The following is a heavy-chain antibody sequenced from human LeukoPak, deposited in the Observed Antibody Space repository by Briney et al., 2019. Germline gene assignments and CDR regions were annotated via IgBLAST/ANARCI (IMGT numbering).Heavy chain of an antibody. V-gene: IGHV4-4*07. J-gene: IGHJ4*02. CDR3: ARDVLGGSGWPGDLDY. CDR2: IYISGST. D-gene: IGHD6-19*01. CDR1: GVSISSYY. Sequence: SETLSLTCTVSGVSISSYYWSWIRQPAGKGLEWIGRIYISGSTNYNPSLKSRVTMSVDTSKNQFSLKLSSVTAADTAVYYCARDVLGGSGWPGDLDYWGQGTLVTVSS.